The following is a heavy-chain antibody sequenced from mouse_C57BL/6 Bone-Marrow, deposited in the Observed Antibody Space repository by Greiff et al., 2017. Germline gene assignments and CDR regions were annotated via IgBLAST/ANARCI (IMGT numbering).Heavy chain of an antibody. V-gene: IGHV1-7*01. J-gene: IGHJ3*01. Sequence: QVQLKQSGAELAKPGASVKLSCKASGYTFTSYWMHWVKQRPGQGLEWIGYINPSSGYTKYNQKFKDKATLTADKSSSTAYMQLSSLTYEDSAVYYCARREIYYPSWFAYWGQGTLVTVSA. CDR2: INPSSGYT. CDR3: ARREIYYPSWFAY. CDR1: GYTFTSYW. D-gene: IGHD2-1*01.